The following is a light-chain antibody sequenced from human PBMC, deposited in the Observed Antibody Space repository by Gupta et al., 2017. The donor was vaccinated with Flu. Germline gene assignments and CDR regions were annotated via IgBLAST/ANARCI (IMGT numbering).Light chain of an antibody. CDR3: MDWNSSAVV. CDR2: LKTDAEK. CDR1: SCINVGTYR. Sequence: HAVLTQPSSLSASPGASASPPCTLRSCINVGTYRIYWYQQKPGSPPQYLLKLKTDAEKQQGSGVPSRFSGSKYASATGVIIPISGLEDEEESYYSSMDWNSSAVVFGGGTKLTGL. J-gene: IGLJ3*02. V-gene: IGLV5-45*03.